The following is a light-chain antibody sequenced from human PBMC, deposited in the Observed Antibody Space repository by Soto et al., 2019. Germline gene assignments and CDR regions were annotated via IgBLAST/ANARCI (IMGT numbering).Light chain of an antibody. Sequence: QSVLTQPPSVSAAPGQMVTISCSGSSSNIGNNYVSWYRQLPGTAPKLLIYDNNKRPSGIPDRFSGSKSGTSATLGITGLQTGYEADYYCGTWDSSLSAEIFGGGTKLTVL. J-gene: IGLJ2*01. CDR1: SSNIGNNY. CDR2: DNN. CDR3: GTWDSSLSAEI. V-gene: IGLV1-51*01.